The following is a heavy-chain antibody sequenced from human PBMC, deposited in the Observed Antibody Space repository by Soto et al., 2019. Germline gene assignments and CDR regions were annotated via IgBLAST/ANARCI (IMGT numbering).Heavy chain of an antibody. Sequence: PGGSLRLSCSASGFTFSNYDMVWVRQAPGKGLEYVAAISNHGSDKYYADSVKGRFTVSRDNSKNTLYLQMNSLRAEDTAVYYCAREGAAYTSGLWGQGTLVTVSS. V-gene: IGHV3-30-3*01. CDR2: ISNHGSDK. CDR3: AREGAAYTSGL. D-gene: IGHD1-1*01. CDR1: GFTFSNYD. J-gene: IGHJ4*02.